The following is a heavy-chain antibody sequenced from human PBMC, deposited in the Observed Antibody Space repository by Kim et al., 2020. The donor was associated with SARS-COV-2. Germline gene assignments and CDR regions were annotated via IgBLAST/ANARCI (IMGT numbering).Heavy chain of an antibody. V-gene: IGHV3-48*02. D-gene: IGHD4-17*01. CDR3: ARDPRLLTY. CDR1: GFTFSNYN. J-gene: IGHJ4*02. Sequence: GGSLRLSCGASGFTFSNYNMAWVRQAPGKGLEWVSDINTGSSAKYYADSVKGRFTISRDNAKNSLYLQMNSLRDEDTAVYYCARDPRLLTYWGQGTLVTV. CDR2: INTGSSAK.